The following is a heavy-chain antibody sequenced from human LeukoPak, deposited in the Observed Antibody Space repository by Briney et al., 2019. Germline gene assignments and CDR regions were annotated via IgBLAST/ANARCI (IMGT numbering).Heavy chain of an antibody. Sequence: GESLKISCKGSGYKFTTYLIGWVRQMPGKGLEWVAIIYPTDSDARYSPSFQGQVTISVDKSITTAFLQWSSLRASDTAMYYCARRYYDSSGYLTTFDYWGQGTLVTVSS. CDR1: GYKFTTYL. CDR3: ARRYYDSSGYLTTFDY. J-gene: IGHJ4*02. D-gene: IGHD3-22*01. V-gene: IGHV5-51*01. CDR2: IYPTDSDA.